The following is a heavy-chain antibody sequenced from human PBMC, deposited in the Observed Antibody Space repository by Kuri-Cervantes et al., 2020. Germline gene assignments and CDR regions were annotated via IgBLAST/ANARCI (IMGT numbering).Heavy chain of an antibody. D-gene: IGHD2-21*01. CDR1: GFIFSSYS. Sequence: GGSLRLSCAASGFIFSSYSMNWVRQAPGKGLEWVSSITSSSSYIYYADSVKGRFTISRDNAKNSLYLQMNSLRAEDTAVYYCAKYYCGGDCYGMDVWGQGTTVTVSS. J-gene: IGHJ6*02. V-gene: IGHV3-21*01. CDR2: ITSSSSYI. CDR3: AKYYCGGDCYGMDV.